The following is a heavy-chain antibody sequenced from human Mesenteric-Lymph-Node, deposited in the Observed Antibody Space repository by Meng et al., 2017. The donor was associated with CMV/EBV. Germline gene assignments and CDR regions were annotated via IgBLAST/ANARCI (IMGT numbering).Heavy chain of an antibody. J-gene: IGHJ4*02. CDR2: INPNSGGT. Sequence: ASVKVSCKASGYTLTDYYLHWVRQAPGQGLEWMGWINPNSGGTNYAQNFQGRVTMTRDTSISTAYMELSRLRSDDTAIYYCARVARYCTNTNSCFDYWGQGTLVTVSS. CDR1: GYTLTDYY. D-gene: IGHD2-8*01. CDR3: ARVARYCTNTNSCFDY. V-gene: IGHV1-2*02.